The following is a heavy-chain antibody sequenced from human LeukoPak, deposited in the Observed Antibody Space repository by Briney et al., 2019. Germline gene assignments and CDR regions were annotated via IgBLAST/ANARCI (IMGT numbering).Heavy chain of an antibody. CDR3: ARGRRSGGITMIRGVKDRGWFDP. J-gene: IGHJ5*02. Sequence: GGSLRLSCAASGFTFSTYGINWVRQAPGKGLEWVAHIRYDGSNKYYTDSVKGRFTISRDDSKKMLYLQMNSLRPEDTALYYCARGRRSGGITMIRGVKDRGWFDPWGRGTLVTVSS. CDR2: IRYDGSNK. V-gene: IGHV3-30*02. D-gene: IGHD3-10*01. CDR1: GFTFSTYG.